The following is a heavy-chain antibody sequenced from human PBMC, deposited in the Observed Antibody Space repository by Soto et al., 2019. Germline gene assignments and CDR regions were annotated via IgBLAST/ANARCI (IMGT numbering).Heavy chain of an antibody. Sequence: GESLKISCKGSGHSFTSYWISWVRQMPGKGLEWMGRIDPSDSYINYSPSFQGHVTISADKSISTAYLQWSSLKASDTAMYYCATSDGDYYYGMDVWGQGTTVTVSS. CDR2: IDPSDSYI. CDR1: GHSFTSYW. V-gene: IGHV5-10-1*01. CDR3: ATSDGDYYYGMDV. J-gene: IGHJ6*02. D-gene: IGHD2-8*01.